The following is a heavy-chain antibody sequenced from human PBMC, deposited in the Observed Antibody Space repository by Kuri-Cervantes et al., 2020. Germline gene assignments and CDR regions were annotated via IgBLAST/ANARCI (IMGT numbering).Heavy chain of an antibody. CDR1: GFTFSSYW. CDR3: TRDVPYYYGSGSPDY. CDR2: IRSKAYGGTT. J-gene: IGHJ4*02. Sequence: GESLKISCAASGFTFSSYWMHWVRQAPGKGLEWVGFIRSKAYGGTTEYAASVKGRFTISRDDSKTIAYLQMNSLKTEDTAVYYCTRDVPYYYGSGSPDYWGQGTLVTVSS. D-gene: IGHD3-10*01. V-gene: IGHV3-49*04.